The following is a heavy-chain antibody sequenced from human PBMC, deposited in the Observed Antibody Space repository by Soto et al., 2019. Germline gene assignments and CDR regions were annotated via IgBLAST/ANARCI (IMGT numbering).Heavy chain of an antibody. J-gene: IGHJ5*02. CDR3: AADLGPAYDSNNWFDP. Sequence: EVQLVESGGDLVKPGGSLRLSCAASGFIFSHAWFHWVRQPPGKGLELVGRVKNNGGATDYAPSVKGRFPISRDDSKDMVYLQMSSLRTEDTAIYYCAADLGPAYDSNNWFDPWGQGTLVTVSS. V-gene: IGHV3-15*07. D-gene: IGHD2-21*01. CDR1: GFIFSHAW. CDR2: VKNNGGAT.